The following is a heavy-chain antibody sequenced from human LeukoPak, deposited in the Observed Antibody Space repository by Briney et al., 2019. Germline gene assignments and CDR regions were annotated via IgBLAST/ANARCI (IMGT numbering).Heavy chain of an antibody. CDR2: INHSGST. CDR3: ARVNYYGSGSYYQYYWFDP. CDR1: GGSFSGYY. Sequence: SETLSLTCAVYGGSFSGYYWSWIRQPPGKGLEWIGEINHSGSTNYNPSLKSRVTISVDTSKNQFSLKLSSVTAADTAVYYCARVNYYGSGSYYQYYWFDPWGQGTLVTVSS. J-gene: IGHJ5*02. D-gene: IGHD3-10*01. V-gene: IGHV4-34*01.